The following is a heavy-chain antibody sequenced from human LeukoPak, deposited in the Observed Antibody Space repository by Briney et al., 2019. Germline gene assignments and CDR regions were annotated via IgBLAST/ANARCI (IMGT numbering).Heavy chain of an antibody. CDR1: GFPFSSYS. J-gene: IGHJ4*02. CDR2: ISSSSITI. CDR3: ARDRGGSYSAIDY. D-gene: IGHD2-15*01. V-gene: IGHV3-48*04. Sequence: GSLSLSFAASGFPFSSYSLNWVRQAPGKGLEWVSFISSSSITIYYADSVKGRFTISRDNAEKSLYLQMNSLRAEDTAVYYCARDRGGSYSAIDYWGQGTLVTVSS.